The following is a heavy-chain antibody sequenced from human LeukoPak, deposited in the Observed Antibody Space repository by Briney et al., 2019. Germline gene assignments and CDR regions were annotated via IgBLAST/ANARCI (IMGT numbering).Heavy chain of an antibody. J-gene: IGHJ6*03. CDR2: IYSGGST. V-gene: IGHV3-53*01. CDR1: GFTFSSYG. Sequence: GGSLRLSCAASGFTFSSYGMSWVRQAPGKGLEWVSVIYSGGSTYYADSVKGRFTISRDNSKNTLYLQMNSLRAEDTAVYYCARCRQEDSSGYYYYYYYYMDVWGKGTTVTISS. CDR3: ARCRQEDSSGYYYYYYYYMDV. D-gene: IGHD3-22*01.